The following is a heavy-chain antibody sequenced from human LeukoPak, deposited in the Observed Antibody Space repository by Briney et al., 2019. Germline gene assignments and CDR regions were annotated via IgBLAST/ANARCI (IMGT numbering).Heavy chain of an antibody. D-gene: IGHD6-19*01. CDR3: ANQRGRGWPFDY. J-gene: IGHJ4*02. CDR1: GFTFSSHA. V-gene: IGHV3-23*01. Sequence: GSLRLSCAASGFTFSSHAMSWVRQAPGKGLEWVSAISGSGGSTYYADSVKGRFTISRDNSKNTLYLQMNSLRAEDTAVYYCANQRGRGWPFDYWGQGTLVTVSS. CDR2: ISGSGGST.